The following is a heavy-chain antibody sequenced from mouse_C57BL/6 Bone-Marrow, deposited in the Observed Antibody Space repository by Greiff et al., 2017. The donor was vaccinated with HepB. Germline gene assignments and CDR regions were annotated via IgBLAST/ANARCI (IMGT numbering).Heavy chain of an antibody. J-gene: IGHJ2*01. CDR3: ARDYGSHY. CDR2: ISDGGSYT. Sequence: EVQGVESGGGLVKPGGSLKLSCAASGFTFSSYAMSWVRQTPEKRLEWVATISDGGSYTYYPDNVKGRFTISRDNAKNNLYLQMSHLKSEDTAMYYCARDYGSHYWGQGTTLTVSS. D-gene: IGHD2-2*01. CDR1: GFTFSSYA. V-gene: IGHV5-4*01.